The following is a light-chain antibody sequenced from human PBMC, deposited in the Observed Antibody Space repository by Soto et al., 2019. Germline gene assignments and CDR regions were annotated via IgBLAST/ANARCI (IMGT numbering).Light chain of an antibody. V-gene: IGKV3-20*01. J-gene: IGKJ5*01. Sequence: EIVLTQSPGTLSLSPGERATLSCRASQSVSSSYLAWYQQKPGQPPRLLIYGASSRATGIPDRFSGGGSGTDFTLTISRLEPEDFAVYYCQQSYSTPPITFGQGTRLEIK. CDR3: QQSYSTPPIT. CDR1: QSVSSSY. CDR2: GAS.